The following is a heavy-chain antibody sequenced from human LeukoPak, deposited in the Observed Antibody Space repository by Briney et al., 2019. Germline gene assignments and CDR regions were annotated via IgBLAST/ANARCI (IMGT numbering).Heavy chain of an antibody. CDR2: INPNSDCT. D-gene: IGHD3-10*01. CDR1: GYTFSDYY. J-gene: IGHJ4*02. CDR3: ARADGGAWPTGEFDY. V-gene: IGHV1-2*02. Sequence: ASVKVSCKASGYTFSDYYMHWVRQAPGQGLEWMGWINPNSDCTNYVQNFQGRVTMTRDTSISTAYMEVSRLRSDDTAVYYCARADGGAWPTGEFDYWGQGTLVTVSS.